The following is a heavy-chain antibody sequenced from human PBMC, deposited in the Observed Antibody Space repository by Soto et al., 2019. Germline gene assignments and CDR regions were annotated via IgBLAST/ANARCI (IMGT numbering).Heavy chain of an antibody. CDR3: ARHYDESSGYYDVGGDGFDP. CDR1: GGSISSSSYY. V-gene: IGHV4-39*01. J-gene: IGHJ5*02. Sequence: SDTLCLTCTVSGGSISSSSYYWGWIRQPPGKGLDWIGSMYYIGSTYYNPSLKSLVTISVDTSKNQFSLKLSSVTAADTAVYYCARHYDESSGYYDVGGDGFDPRRQRTLVTVPQ. CDR2: MYYIGST. D-gene: IGHD3-22*01.